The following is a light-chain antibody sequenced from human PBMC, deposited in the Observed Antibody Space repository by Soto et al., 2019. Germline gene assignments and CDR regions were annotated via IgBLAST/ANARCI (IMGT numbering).Light chain of an antibody. CDR2: EVG. V-gene: IGLV2-14*01. J-gene: IGLJ1*01. Sequence: QSALTQPASVPGSPGQSITISCTGTSSDVGTYDYVSWYQQHPGKAPKLMIYEVGNRPSGVSGRFSGSRSGNTASLTISGLQAEDEADYYCISYTSGSALYIFGTGTKVTVL. CDR1: SSDVGTYDY. CDR3: ISYTSGSALYI.